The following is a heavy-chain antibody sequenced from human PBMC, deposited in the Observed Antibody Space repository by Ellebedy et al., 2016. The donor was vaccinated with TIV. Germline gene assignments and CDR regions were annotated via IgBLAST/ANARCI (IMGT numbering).Heavy chain of an antibody. CDR2: IGWDGGST. CDR1: GFTFDDYT. V-gene: IGHV3-43*01. D-gene: IGHD5-18*01. Sequence: GESLKISCAASGFTFDDYTMHWVRQAPGKGLEWVSLIGWDGGSTYYADSVKGRFTIPRDNSKNSLYLQMNSLRTEDTALYYCAKDMSGRGYSYGYYYGMDVWGQGTTVTVSS. CDR3: AKDMSGRGYSYGYYYGMDV. J-gene: IGHJ6*02.